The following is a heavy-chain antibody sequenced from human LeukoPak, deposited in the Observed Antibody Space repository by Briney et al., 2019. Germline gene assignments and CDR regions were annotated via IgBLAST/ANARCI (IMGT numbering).Heavy chain of an antibody. J-gene: IGHJ5*02. CDR3: AKGGLAAAIFRVEEFDP. CDR2: ISGSGGST. CDR1: GFTFSSDA. Sequence: SGGSLRLSCAASGFTFSSDAMSWFRQAPGKGLEWVSAISGSGGSTYYAHSVKGRFTISRDNSKNTLYLQMNSLRAEDTAVYYCAKGGLAAAIFRVEEFDPWGQGTLVTVSS. D-gene: IGHD2-2*01. V-gene: IGHV3-23*01.